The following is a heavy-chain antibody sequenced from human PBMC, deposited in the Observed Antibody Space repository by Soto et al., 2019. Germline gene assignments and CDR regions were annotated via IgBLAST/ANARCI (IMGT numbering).Heavy chain of an antibody. Sequence: ASVKVSCNASGYTFTSYGISLVRQAPGQGLEWMGWISAYNGNTNYAQKLQGRVTMTTDTSTSTAYMELRSLRSDDTAVYYCARDLFRIAAAGDCFDYWGQGTLVTVS. CDR2: ISAYNGNT. J-gene: IGHJ4*02. D-gene: IGHD6-13*01. V-gene: IGHV1-18*01. CDR1: GYTFTSYG. CDR3: ARDLFRIAAAGDCFDY.